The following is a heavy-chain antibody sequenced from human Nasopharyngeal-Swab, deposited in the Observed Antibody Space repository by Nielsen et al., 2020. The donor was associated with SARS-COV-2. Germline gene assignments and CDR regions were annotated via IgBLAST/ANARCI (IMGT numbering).Heavy chain of an antibody. CDR3: ARAGRGSSSWYVMDYYYGMDV. D-gene: IGHD6-13*01. CDR2: ISTNTGHP. Sequence: WVRQAPGQGLEWMGWISTNTGHPTYAQGFTGRFVFSLDTSVSTAYLQISSLKAEDTAVYNCARAGRGSSSWYVMDYYYGMDVWGQGTTVTVSS. V-gene: IGHV7-4-1*02. J-gene: IGHJ6*02.